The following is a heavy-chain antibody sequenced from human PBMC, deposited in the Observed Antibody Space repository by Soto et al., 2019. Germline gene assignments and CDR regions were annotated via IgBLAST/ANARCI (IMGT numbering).Heavy chain of an antibody. J-gene: IGHJ6*02. CDR3: AREPPDDSSGWYGLYYYYSYGMDV. D-gene: IGHD6-19*01. CDR1: GFTFSSYW. CDR2: ITQDGSEK. V-gene: IGHV3-7*05. Sequence: EVQLVESGGGLVQPGGSLRLSCAASGFTFSSYWMSWVRQAPGKGLEWVANITQDGSEKYYVDSVKGRFTISRDNAKNSLYLQMNSLRAEDTAVYYCAREPPDDSSGWYGLYYYYSYGMDVWGQGTTVTVSS.